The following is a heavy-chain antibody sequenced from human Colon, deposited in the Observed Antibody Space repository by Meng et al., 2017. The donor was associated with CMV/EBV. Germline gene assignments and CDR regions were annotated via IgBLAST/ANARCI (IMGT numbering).Heavy chain of an antibody. CDR2: IIPMFGTA. CDR3: ASSVLMVYAMGAYCMEV. Sequence: SVKVSCKASGGTFSSYGISWVRQAPGQGLEWMGGIIPMFGTASYAQKFQGRVTITTDESTSTAYMELSSVRSEDTAMYYCASSVLMVYAMGAYCMEVWGQGTVVTVSS. CDR1: GGTFSSYG. V-gene: IGHV1-69*05. J-gene: IGHJ4*02. D-gene: IGHD2-8*01.